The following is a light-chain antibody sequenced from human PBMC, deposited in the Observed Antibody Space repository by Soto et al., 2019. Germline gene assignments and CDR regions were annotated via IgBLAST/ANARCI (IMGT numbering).Light chain of an antibody. V-gene: IGKV3-15*01. Sequence: EIVVTQSPATLSVSPGERATLSCRASQSVNTNFAWYQQKPGQAPRLLIYGASNRATGIPDRFSGSGSGTEFTLTISRLQSEDFAVYYCQQYNNWPSWTVGQGTKVDNK. CDR1: QSVNTN. CDR3: QQYNNWPSWT. CDR2: GAS. J-gene: IGKJ1*01.